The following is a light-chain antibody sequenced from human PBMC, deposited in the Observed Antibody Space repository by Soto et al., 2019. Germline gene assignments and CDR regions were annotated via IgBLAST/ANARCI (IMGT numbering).Light chain of an antibody. CDR3: SSHTTCSTRI. Sequence: QSALTQPASVSGSPGQSIAISCTGTSSDIGSYNYVSWYQQHPGKAPKLIIHDVSNRPSGISDHFSGSKSGTTASLTISGLQADDEADYYCSSHTTCSTRIFGTGTKVTVL. CDR1: SSDIGSYNY. J-gene: IGLJ1*01. CDR2: DVS. V-gene: IGLV2-14*03.